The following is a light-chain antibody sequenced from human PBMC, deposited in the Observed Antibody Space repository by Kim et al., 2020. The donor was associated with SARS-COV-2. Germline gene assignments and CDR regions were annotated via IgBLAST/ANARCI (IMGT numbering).Light chain of an antibody. V-gene: IGLV3-1*01. CDR1: RLGNKY. CDR2: QDE. J-gene: IGLJ2*01. CDR3: KVWESTTTV. Sequence: SYELTQPPSVSVSQGQTASITCSGDRLGNKYVCWYQKKPGQSPVVVMYQDERRPSGIPERFSGSNSGNTATLTISGTQAMDEAVYYCKVWESTTTVFGGGTRLTVL.